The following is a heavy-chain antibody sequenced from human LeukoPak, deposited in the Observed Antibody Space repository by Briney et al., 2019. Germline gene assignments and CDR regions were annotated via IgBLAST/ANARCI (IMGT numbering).Heavy chain of an antibody. V-gene: IGHV4-4*07. CDR2: VYTSGSS. CDR3: ARADFWSGYYNY. CDR1: GGSVSGYY. Sequence: SETLSLTCTVCGGSVSGYYWNWIRQPAGKGLEWIGRVYTSGSSTYNPSLKSRVTISLDKSKNQFSLKLSSVTAADTAVYYCARADFWSGYYNYWGQGTLVTVSS. J-gene: IGHJ4*02. D-gene: IGHD3-3*01.